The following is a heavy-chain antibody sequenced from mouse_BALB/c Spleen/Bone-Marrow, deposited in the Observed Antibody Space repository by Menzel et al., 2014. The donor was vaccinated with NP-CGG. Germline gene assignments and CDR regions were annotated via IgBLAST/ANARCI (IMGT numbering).Heavy chain of an antibody. J-gene: IGHJ2*01. CDR2: INPSTGYT. Sequence: QVQLKQSGAELAKPGASVKMSCKASGYTFTSYWMHWVKQRPGQGLEWIGYINPSTGYTEYNQKFKDKATLTADKSSSTAYMQLSSLTSEDSAVYYCARSYYGYLYYFDYWGQGTPLTVSS. V-gene: IGHV1-7*01. D-gene: IGHD1-2*01. CDR1: GYTFTSYW. CDR3: ARSYYGYLYYFDY.